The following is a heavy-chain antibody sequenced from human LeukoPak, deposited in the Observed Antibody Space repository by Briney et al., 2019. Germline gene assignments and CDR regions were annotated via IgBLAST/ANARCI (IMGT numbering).Heavy chain of an antibody. D-gene: IGHD3-10*01. J-gene: IGHJ4*02. CDR1: GYTFTSYG. CDR2: ISAYNGNT. Sequence: ASVKVSCKASGYTFTSYGISWVRQAPGQGLEWMGWISAYNGNTNYAQKFQGRVTMTTDTSTSTAYMELRSLRSDDTAVYYCARGGRYGSGPYYFDYWGQGTLVTVSS. CDR3: ARGGRYGSGPYYFDY. V-gene: IGHV1-18*01.